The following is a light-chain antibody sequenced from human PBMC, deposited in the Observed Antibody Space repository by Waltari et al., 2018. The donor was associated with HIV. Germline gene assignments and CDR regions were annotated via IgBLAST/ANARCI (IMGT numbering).Light chain of an antibody. CDR3: QTWNTGFRI. Sequence: QVTLTQSPPTSASMGASVKLTCTLTSEPSGYGVAWHRPKAEKAPRFLMHINKDGRPTRGSGIPVRCSGSRSRAQLYLTISSLQSEDEADYFCQTWNTGFRIFGGGTRLTVL. J-gene: IGLJ2*01. V-gene: IGLV4-69*01. CDR2: INKDGRP. CDR1: SEPSGYG.